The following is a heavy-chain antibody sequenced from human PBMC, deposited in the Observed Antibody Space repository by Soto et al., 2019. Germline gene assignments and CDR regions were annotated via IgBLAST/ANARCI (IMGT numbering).Heavy chain of an antibody. V-gene: IGHV1-69*13. CDR2: IIPIFGTA. Sequence: ASVKVSCKASGGTFSSYAISWVRQAPGQGLEWMGGIIPIFGTANYAQKFQGRVTITADESTSTAYMELSSLRSEDTAVYYCARGRTYYDILSGPRRLVDCMDVWRQGTTVTVSS. CDR1: GGTFSSYA. D-gene: IGHD3-9*01. J-gene: IGHJ6*02. CDR3: ARGRTYYDILSGPRRLVDCMDV.